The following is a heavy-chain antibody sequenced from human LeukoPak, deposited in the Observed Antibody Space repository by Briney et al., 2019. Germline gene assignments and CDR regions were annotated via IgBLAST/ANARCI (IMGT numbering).Heavy chain of an antibody. Sequence: PGGSLRLSCAASGFTFSSYWMHWVRQAPGKGLVWVSRINSDGSSTSYADSVKGRFTISRDDAKNTLYLQMNSLRAEDTAVYYCARGRSSSWYGWFDPWGQGTLVTVSS. V-gene: IGHV3-74*01. J-gene: IGHJ5*02. CDR3: ARGRSSSWYGWFDP. CDR1: GFTFSSYW. D-gene: IGHD6-13*01. CDR2: INSDGSST.